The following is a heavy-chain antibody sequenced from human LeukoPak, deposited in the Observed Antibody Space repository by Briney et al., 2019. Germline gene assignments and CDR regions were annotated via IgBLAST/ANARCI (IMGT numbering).Heavy chain of an antibody. V-gene: IGHV5-10-1*01. CDR2: IDPSDSYI. Sequence: GESLKISCKGSGYSFTAYWISWVRQMPGKGLEWMGRIDPSDSYINYSPSSQGHVTISADKSISTAYLQWSSLKASDTAMYYCARRPNRYSSSWYSEYFQHWGQGTLVTVSS. CDR3: ARRPNRYSSSWYSEYFQH. D-gene: IGHD6-13*01. CDR1: GYSFTAYW. J-gene: IGHJ1*01.